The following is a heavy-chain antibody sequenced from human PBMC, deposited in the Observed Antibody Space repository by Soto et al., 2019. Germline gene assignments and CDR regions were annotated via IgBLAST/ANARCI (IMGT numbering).Heavy chain of an antibody. Sequence: QVQLQEYGSGLVKPSETLSLTCAVSGGSISSAYYSWSWIRQPPGKDLEWIGYIYHGGSTYYNPSLRSRVTLSLDTPKNHFSLRLTSVTAADTAVYSCARLNRLRNESFDIWGQGTLVAVSS. CDR1: GGSISSAYYS. D-gene: IGHD3-16*01. V-gene: IGHV4-30-2*01. CDR2: IYHGGST. J-gene: IGHJ3*02. CDR3: ARLNRLRNESFDI.